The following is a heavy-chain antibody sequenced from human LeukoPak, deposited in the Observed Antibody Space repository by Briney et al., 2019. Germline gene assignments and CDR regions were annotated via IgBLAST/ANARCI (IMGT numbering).Heavy chain of an antibody. CDR3: ARDYGSGSYYTPLDY. CDR2: ISAYNGNT. V-gene: IGHV1-18*01. J-gene: IGHJ4*02. Sequence: GASVKVSCKXSGYTFTSYGISWVRQAPGQGLEWMGWISAYNGNTNYAQKLQGRVTMTTDTSTSTAYMELRSLRSDDTAVYYCARDYGSGSYYTPLDYWAREPWSPSPQ. CDR1: GYTFTSYG. D-gene: IGHD3-10*01.